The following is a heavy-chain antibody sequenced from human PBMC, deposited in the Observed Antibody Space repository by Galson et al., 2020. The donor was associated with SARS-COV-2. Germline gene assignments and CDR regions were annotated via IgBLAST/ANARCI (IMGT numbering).Heavy chain of an antibody. Sequence: GGSLRLSCAASGFTISSYAMSWVRQAPGKGLEWVSAISGSGGSTYYADSVKGRFTIPRDNSKNTLYLQMNSLRAEDTAVYYCAKDAGFLWELRGVYWGQGTRVGVSS. CDR2: ISGSGGST. CDR3: AKDAGFLWELRGVY. CDR1: GFTISSYA. J-gene: IGHJ4*02. V-gene: IGHV3-23*01. D-gene: IGHD1-26*01.